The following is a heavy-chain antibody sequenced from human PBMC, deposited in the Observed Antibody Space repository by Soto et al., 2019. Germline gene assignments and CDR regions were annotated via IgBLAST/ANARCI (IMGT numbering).Heavy chain of an antibody. V-gene: IGHV4-4*02. Sequence: QVQLQESGPGLVKPSGTLSLTCAVSDGSISTNWWSWVRQPPGKGLEWIGEIYHSGPTNYNPSLKSRVTILIDKSKHQFSLDLASVTAADTAIYYCARHIAVPTTRGFDYWGQGTLVTVSS. CDR2: IYHSGPT. CDR1: DGSISTNW. J-gene: IGHJ4*02. CDR3: ARHIAVPTTRGFDY. D-gene: IGHD6-19*01.